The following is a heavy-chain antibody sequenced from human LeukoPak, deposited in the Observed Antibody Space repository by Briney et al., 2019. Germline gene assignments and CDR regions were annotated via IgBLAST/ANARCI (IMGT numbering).Heavy chain of an antibody. D-gene: IGHD3-9*01. CDR1: GVSISSSSYY. Sequence: SETLSLTCTVSGVSISSSSYYWGWIRQPPGKGLEWIGSIYYSGSTYYNPSLKSRVTISVDTSNTQFSLKLSSVTAADTALYFCARAAEIKYYDILTGYYTGTDYYYYMDVWGKGTTVTISS. V-gene: IGHV4-39*07. CDR3: ARAAEIKYYDILTGYYTGTDYYYYMDV. CDR2: IYYSGST. J-gene: IGHJ6*03.